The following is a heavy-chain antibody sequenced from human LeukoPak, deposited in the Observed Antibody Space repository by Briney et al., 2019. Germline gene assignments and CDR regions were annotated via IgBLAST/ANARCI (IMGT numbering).Heavy chain of an antibody. V-gene: IGHV4-28*01. CDR3: ARIKSGWSYGAFDI. J-gene: IGHJ3*02. CDR1: GYSISSSNW. Sequence: PSDTLSLTCAVSGYSISSSNWWGWIRQPPGKGLEWIGYIYYSGSTYYNPSLKSRVTMSVDTSKNQFSLKLSSVAAVDTAVYYCARIKSGWSYGAFDIWGQGTMVTVSS. D-gene: IGHD6-19*01. CDR2: IYYSGST.